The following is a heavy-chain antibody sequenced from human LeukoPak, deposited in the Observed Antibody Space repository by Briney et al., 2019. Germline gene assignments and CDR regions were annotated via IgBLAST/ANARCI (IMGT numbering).Heavy chain of an antibody. CDR1: GYTFTSYD. CDR2: ISAYNGNT. Sequence: ASVKVSCKASGYTFTSYDFNWVRQAPGQGLEWMGWISAYNGNTNYAQKLQGRVTMTTDTSTSTAYMELRSLRSDDTAVYYCARGEDTYYDFWSGLRGGYYFDYWGQGTLVTVSS. J-gene: IGHJ4*02. V-gene: IGHV1-18*01. CDR3: ARGEDTYYDFWSGLRGGYYFDY. D-gene: IGHD3-3*01.